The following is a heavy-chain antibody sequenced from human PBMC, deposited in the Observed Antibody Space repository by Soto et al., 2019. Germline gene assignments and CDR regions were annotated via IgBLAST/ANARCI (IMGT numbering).Heavy chain of an antibody. D-gene: IGHD3-10*01. Sequence: ASVKVSCKASGYTFTRDGISWVRRAPGQGLEWMGWISTYNGNTKYAQKLQGRVTMTTDTSTSTAYMELRSLRSDDTAVFYCAREMVRGVGSDYWGQGTLVTVSS. V-gene: IGHV1-18*01. J-gene: IGHJ4*02. CDR3: AREMVRGVGSDY. CDR2: ISTYNGNT. CDR1: GYTFTRDG.